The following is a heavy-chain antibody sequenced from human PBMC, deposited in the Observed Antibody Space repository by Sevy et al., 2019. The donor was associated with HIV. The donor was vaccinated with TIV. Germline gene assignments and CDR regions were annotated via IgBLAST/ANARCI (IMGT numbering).Heavy chain of an antibody. V-gene: IGHV3-11*04. Sequence: GGSLRLSCAASGFTFSDYYMSWIRQAPGKGLEWVSYISSSDSTRYYADSVKGRFTISRDNAKNSLYLQMNSLRAEDTAVYYCARGEYYDSSGYYPYFDYWGQGTLVTVSS. CDR3: ARGEYYDSSGYYPYFDY. J-gene: IGHJ4*02. CDR2: ISSSDSTR. D-gene: IGHD3-22*01. CDR1: GFTFSDYY.